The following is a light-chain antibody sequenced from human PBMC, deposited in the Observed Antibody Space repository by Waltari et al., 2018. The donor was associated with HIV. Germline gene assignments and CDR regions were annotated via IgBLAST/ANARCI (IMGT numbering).Light chain of an antibody. CDR1: QGISSH. V-gene: IGKV1-9*01. CDR3: QQFQSYPLT. Sequence: DIQLTQSPSFLSVSVGDRVTITCRASQGISSHLAWYQQSPGKSPKRLIYAASTLQGGVPSRFSGGGSGTEFTLTISSLQPEDSATYYCQQFQSYPLTFGQGTRLEIK. J-gene: IGKJ5*01. CDR2: AAS.